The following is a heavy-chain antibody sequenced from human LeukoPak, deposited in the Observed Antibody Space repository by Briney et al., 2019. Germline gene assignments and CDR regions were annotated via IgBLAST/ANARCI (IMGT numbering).Heavy chain of an antibody. Sequence: GGSLRLSCAASGFTVSSNYMSWVRQAPGKGLEWVSVIYSGGSTYYADSVKGRFTISRDNSKNTLYLQMNSLRAEDTAVYYCARDRGYCSGGSCYMAWYFDLWGRGTLVTVSS. D-gene: IGHD2-15*01. V-gene: IGHV3-53*01. J-gene: IGHJ2*01. CDR3: ARDRGYCSGGSCYMAWYFDL. CDR1: GFTVSSNY. CDR2: IYSGGST.